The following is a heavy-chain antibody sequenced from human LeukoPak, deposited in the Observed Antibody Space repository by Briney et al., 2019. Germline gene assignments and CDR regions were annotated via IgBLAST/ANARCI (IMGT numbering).Heavy chain of an antibody. CDR1: GGSLSSYY. CDR3: ARVLFLGYCSSTSCYDDAFDI. J-gene: IGHJ3*02. Sequence: KPSETLSLTCTVSGGSLSSYYWSWIRQPPGKGLEWVGYIYYSGSTNYNPPLKSRVTISVDTSKNQFSLKLSSVTAADTAVYYCARVLFLGYCSSTSCYDDAFDIWGQGTMVTVSS. CDR2: IYYSGST. D-gene: IGHD2-2*01. V-gene: IGHV4-59*01.